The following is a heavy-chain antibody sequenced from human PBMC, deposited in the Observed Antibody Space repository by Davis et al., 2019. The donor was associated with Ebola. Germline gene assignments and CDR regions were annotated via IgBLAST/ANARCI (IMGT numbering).Heavy chain of an antibody. CDR3: ARGRYYYDSSGYWTH. D-gene: IGHD3-22*01. CDR2: INHSGST. CDR1: GGSFSGYY. V-gene: IGHV4-34*01. Sequence: SETLSLTCAVYGGSFSGYYWSWIRQPPGKGLEWIGEINHSGSTNYNPSLKSRVTISVDTSKNQFSLKLSSVTAADTAVYYCARGRYYYDSSGYWTHWGQGTLVTGSS. J-gene: IGHJ4*02.